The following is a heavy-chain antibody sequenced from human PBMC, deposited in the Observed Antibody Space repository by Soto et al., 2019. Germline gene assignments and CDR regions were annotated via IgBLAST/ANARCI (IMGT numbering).Heavy chain of an antibody. CDR3: AKGLGAQQYYFDY. D-gene: IGHD3-10*01. V-gene: IGHV3-53*04. CDR2: IYSGGNT. CDR1: GFTVRDNY. J-gene: IGHJ4*02. Sequence: EVELVESGGGLVQPGGSLRLSCAASGFTVRDNYMTWVRQAPGKGLEWVSIIYSGGNTYYADSVRGRFTIPRHNSMNTLYLQMSNVRAGDTAVYYCAKGLGAQQYYFDYWGQGILVTVSS.